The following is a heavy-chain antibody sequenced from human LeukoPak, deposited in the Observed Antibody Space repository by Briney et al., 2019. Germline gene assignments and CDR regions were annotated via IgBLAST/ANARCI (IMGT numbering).Heavy chain of an antibody. CDR1: GFTFSSFA. V-gene: IGHV3-64D*09. J-gene: IGHJ4*02. D-gene: IGHD2/OR15-2a*01. CDR2: INRNGSST. Sequence: HGGSLRLSCSASGFTFSSFAMHWVRQAPGKGLEYVAAINRNGSSTYYADSVKGRFTISRDNSKNTLYLQMSSLRAEDTAVYLCVKDLRSDFMGVLSRYLSYWGQGTLVTVSS. CDR3: VKDLRSDFMGVLSRYLSY.